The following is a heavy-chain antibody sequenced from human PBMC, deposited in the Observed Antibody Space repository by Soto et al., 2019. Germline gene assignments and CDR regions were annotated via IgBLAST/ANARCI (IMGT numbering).Heavy chain of an antibody. CDR2: IYYSGST. CDR1: GGSISSYY. J-gene: IGHJ4*02. CDR3: ARSRYYYGSGSYYPISLNTAELDY. Sequence: PSETLSLTCTVSGGSISSYYWSWIRQPPGKGLEWIGYIYYSGSTNYNPSLKSRVTISVDTSKNQFSLKLSSVTAADTAVYYCARSRYYYGSGSYYPISLNTAELDYWGQGTLVTVSS. V-gene: IGHV4-59*01. D-gene: IGHD3-10*01.